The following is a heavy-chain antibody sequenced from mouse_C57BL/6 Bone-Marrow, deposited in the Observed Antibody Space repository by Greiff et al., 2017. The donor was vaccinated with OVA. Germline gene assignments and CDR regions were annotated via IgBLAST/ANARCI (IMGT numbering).Heavy chain of an antibody. D-gene: IGHD1-1*01. CDR3: AITTGVATDFDY. V-gene: IGHV1-81*01. J-gene: IGHJ2*01. Sequence: QVQLQQSGAELARPGASVKLSCKASGYTFTSYGISWVKQRTGQGLEWIGEIYPRSGNTYYNEKFKGKATLTADKSSSTAYMELRSLTSEDSAVYFCAITTGVATDFDYWGQGTTLTVSS. CDR1: GYTFTSYG. CDR2: IYPRSGNT.